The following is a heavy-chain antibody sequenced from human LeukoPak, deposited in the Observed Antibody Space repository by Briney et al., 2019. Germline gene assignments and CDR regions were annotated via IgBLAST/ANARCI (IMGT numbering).Heavy chain of an antibody. V-gene: IGHV4-34*01. CDR1: GGSFSGYY. Sequence: SETLSLTCAVYGGSFSGYYWSWIRQPPGKGLEWIGEINHSGSTNYNPSLKSRVTISVDTSKNQFSLKLSSVTAADTAVYYCARGCMKSCPHQNTFWSGYLVCWYFDYWGQGTLVTVSS. CDR2: INHSGST. CDR3: ARGCMKSCPHQNTFWSGYLVCWYFDY. D-gene: IGHD3-3*01. J-gene: IGHJ4*02.